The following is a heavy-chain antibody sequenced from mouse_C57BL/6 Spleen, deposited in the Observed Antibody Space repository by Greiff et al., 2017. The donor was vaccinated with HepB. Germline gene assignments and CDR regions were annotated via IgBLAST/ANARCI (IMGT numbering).Heavy chain of an antibody. CDR3: ARDSSFYAMGY. D-gene: IGHD1-1*01. CDR2: IDPEDGET. Sequence: EVQLQQSGAELVKPGASVKLSCTASGFNIKDYYMHWVKQRTEQGLEWIGRIDPEDGETKYAAKFQGKATITADKSSNTAYLQLSSLTSEDTAVYYCARDSSFYAMGYWGQGTSVTVSS. V-gene: IGHV14-2*01. J-gene: IGHJ4*01. CDR1: GFNIKDYY.